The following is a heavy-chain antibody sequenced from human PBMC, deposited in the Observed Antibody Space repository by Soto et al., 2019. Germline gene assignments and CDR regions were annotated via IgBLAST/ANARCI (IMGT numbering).Heavy chain of an antibody. V-gene: IGHV4-34*01. Sequence: SETLSLTCAVYGGSFSGFYRTWVRQPPGKGLEWIGEISQSGSTTYNPALRGRVTISGDTSNNQFFLKLTSVTAADTAMYYCARSGGKATRSIGIDPWGRGTLVAVS. D-gene: IGHD1-1*01. J-gene: IGHJ5*02. CDR3: ARSGGKATRSIGIDP. CDR1: GGSFSGFY. CDR2: ISQSGST.